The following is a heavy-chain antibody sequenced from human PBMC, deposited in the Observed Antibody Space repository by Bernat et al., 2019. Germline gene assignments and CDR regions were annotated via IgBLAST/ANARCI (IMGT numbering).Heavy chain of an antibody. CDR3: ARVNYYDSSGYSDDY. V-gene: IGHV1-18*01. D-gene: IGHD3-22*01. J-gene: IGHJ4*02. Sequence: QVQLVQSGAEVKKPGASVKVSCKASGYTFTSYGISWVRQAPGQGLEWMGWISAYNGNTNYAQKLQGRVTMTTDTSTSTAYMELRSMRSDDTAVYYCARVNYYDSSGYSDDYWGQGTLVTVSS. CDR2: ISAYNGNT. CDR1: GYTFTSYG.